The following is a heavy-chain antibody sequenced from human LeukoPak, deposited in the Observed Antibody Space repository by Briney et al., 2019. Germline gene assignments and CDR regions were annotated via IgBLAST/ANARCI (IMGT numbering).Heavy chain of an antibody. Sequence: APVKVSCKASGYTFTSYDINWVRQATGQGLEWMGWMNPNSGNTGYAQKFQGRVTMTRNTSISTAYMELSSLRSEDTAVYYCARVVRPQLEFDYWGQGTLVTVSS. J-gene: IGHJ4*02. CDR3: ARVVRPQLEFDY. D-gene: IGHD1-1*01. CDR2: MNPNSGNT. V-gene: IGHV1-8*01. CDR1: GYTFTSYD.